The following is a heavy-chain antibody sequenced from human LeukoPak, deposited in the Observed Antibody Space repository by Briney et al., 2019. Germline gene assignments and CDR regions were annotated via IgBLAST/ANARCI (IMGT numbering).Heavy chain of an antibody. CDR3: ARDQVRVYFDY. CDR2: ISFDGFNK. Sequence: GGSLRLSCAASGFTFSTFVMHWVRQAPGKGLEWVAVISFDGFNKYYADSVKGRFTISRDNSKNTLYLQMNSLRAEDTAVYYCARDQVRVYFDYWGQGTLVTVSS. J-gene: IGHJ4*02. V-gene: IGHV3-30*03. D-gene: IGHD3-22*01. CDR1: GFTFSTFV.